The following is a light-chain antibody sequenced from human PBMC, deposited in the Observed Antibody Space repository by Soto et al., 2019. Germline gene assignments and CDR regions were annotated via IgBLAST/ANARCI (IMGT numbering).Light chain of an antibody. CDR1: QSVTTN. CDR3: QQYDNWPPTYT. CDR2: GAS. J-gene: IGKJ2*01. V-gene: IGKV3-15*01. Sequence: EIVMTQSPATLSVSPGESATLSCRASQSVTTNLAWYQQKPGQGPRLLIYGASTRATGVPARFSGSGSGTEFTLTISSLQSEDFVVYYCQQYDNWPPTYTFGQGTKLEI.